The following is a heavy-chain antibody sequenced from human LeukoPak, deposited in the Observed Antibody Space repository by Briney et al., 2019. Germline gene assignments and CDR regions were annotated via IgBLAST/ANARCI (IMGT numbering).Heavy chain of an antibody. V-gene: IGHV4-39*07. CDR3: ARDGGYSNPLDY. J-gene: IGHJ4*02. CDR1: SGSISNSNYY. CDR2: IFYSGST. D-gene: IGHD3-22*01. Sequence: PSETLSLTCTVSSGSISNSNYYWGWIRQPPGKGLEWIGSIFYSGSTDYNPSLKSRVTISVDTSKNQFSLKLNSVTAADTAVYYCARDGGYSNPLDYWGQGTLVTVSS.